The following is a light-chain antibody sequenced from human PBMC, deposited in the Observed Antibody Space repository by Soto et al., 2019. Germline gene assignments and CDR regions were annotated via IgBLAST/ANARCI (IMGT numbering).Light chain of an antibody. Sequence: EVVMTQSPATLSVSPGERATLSCRASQSVGTYLAWYQQKPGQAPRLLIYGASTRATGVPARFSGSGSGTDFTLTISSLQSEDFAVYCCQQYDNLPPSTFGQGTKVEVK. CDR3: QQYDNLPPST. J-gene: IGKJ1*01. CDR2: GAS. CDR1: QSVGTY. V-gene: IGKV3-15*01.